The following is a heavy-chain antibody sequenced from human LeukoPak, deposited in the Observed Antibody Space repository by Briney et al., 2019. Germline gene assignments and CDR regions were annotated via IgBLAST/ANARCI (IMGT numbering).Heavy chain of an antibody. CDR2: IRYDGSNK. V-gene: IGHV3-30*02. D-gene: IGHD2-2*01. J-gene: IGHJ4*02. CDR1: GFTFSSYG. Sequence: GGSLRLSCAASGFTFSSYGMHWVRQAPGKGLEWVAFIRYDGSNKYYADSVKGRFTISRDNSKNTLYLQMNSLRAEDTAAYYCAKDQLGYCSSTSCCPFDYWGQGTLVTVSS. CDR3: AKDQLGYCSSTSCCPFDY.